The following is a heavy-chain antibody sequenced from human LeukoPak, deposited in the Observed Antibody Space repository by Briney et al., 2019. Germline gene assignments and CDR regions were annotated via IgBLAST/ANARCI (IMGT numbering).Heavy chain of an antibody. V-gene: IGHV3-23*01. CDR2: ISGSGGST. D-gene: IGHD3-3*01. CDR3: AKVKVVDFWSGYSAAYYFDY. J-gene: IGHJ4*02. Sequence: QSGGSLRLSSAASGFTFSSYAMSWVRQAPGKGMEWVSAISGSGGSTYYADSVKGRFTISRDNSKNTLYLQMNGLRAEDTAVYYCAKVKVVDFWSGYSAAYYFDYWGQGTLVTVSS. CDR1: GFTFSSYA.